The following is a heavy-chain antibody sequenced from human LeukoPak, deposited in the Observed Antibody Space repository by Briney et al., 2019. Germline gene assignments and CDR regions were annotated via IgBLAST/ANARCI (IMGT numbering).Heavy chain of an antibody. V-gene: IGHV3-23*01. J-gene: IGHJ4*02. CDR2: ISGSGGST. CDR1: GFTFSSYA. Sequence: PGGSLRLSCAASGFTFSSYAMSWVRQAPGKGLEWVSAISGSGGSTYYADSVKGRFTISRDNSKNTLYLQMNSLRAEDTAVYYCAKDRTLNYYGSGSHFDYWGQGTLVTVSS. D-gene: IGHD3-10*01. CDR3: AKDRTLNYYGSGSHFDY.